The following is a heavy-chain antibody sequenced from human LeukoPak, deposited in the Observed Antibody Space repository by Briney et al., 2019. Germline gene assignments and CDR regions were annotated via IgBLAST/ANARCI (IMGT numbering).Heavy chain of an antibody. D-gene: IGHD7-27*01. CDR1: GLSLIEYY. CDR3: TGVAGVIND. J-gene: IGHJ4*02. V-gene: IGHV3-72*01. CDR2: IRNKANSYTT. Sequence: GGSLRLSLAASGLSLIEYYMEWVRQAPGKDLEWVGRIRNKANSYTTEYAASVKGRFTISRDDSKNSLYLQMNSLKTEDTAVKYFTGVAGVINDWGQGTLVTVSS.